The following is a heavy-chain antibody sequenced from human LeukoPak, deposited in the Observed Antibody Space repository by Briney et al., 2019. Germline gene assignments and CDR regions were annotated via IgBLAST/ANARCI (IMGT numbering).Heavy chain of an antibody. J-gene: IGHJ6*02. CDR3: ARDGQLYYYGSGSHDYYGMDV. D-gene: IGHD3-10*01. Sequence: SETLSLTCAVYGGSFSGYYWSWIRQPPGKGLEWIGEINHSGSTNYNPSLKSRVTISVDTSKNQFSLKLSSVTAADTAVYYCARDGQLYYYGSGSHDYYGMDVWGQGTTVTVSS. V-gene: IGHV4-34*01. CDR1: GGSFSGYY. CDR2: INHSGST.